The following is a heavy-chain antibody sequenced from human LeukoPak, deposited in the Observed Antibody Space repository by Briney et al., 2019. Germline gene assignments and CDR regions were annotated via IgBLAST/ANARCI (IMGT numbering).Heavy chain of an antibody. V-gene: IGHV3-30*01. CDR1: GFTFSSYA. J-gene: IGHJ4*02. CDR2: ISYDGSNK. D-gene: IGHD6-19*01. CDR3: AGFSSGWYPRFDY. Sequence: PGRSLRLSCAAPGFTFSSYAMHWVRQAPGKGLEWVAVISYDGSNKYYADSVKGRFTISRDNSKNTLYLQMNSLRAEDTAVYYCAGFSSGWYPRFDYWGQGTLVTVSS.